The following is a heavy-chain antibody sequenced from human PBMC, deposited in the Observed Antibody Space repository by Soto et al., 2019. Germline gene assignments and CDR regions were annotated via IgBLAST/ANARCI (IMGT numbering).Heavy chain of an antibody. CDR1: GGSFSGYY. J-gene: IGHJ5*02. D-gene: IGHD6-13*01. Sequence: PSETLSLTCAVYGGSFSGYYWSWIRQPPGKGLEWIGEINHSGSTNYNPSLESRVTVSVDTSKNQFSLKLSSVTAADTAVYYCARRGNWNLAAGTRWFDPWGQGTLVTVSS. CDR3: ARRGNWNLAAGTRWFDP. CDR2: INHSGST. V-gene: IGHV4-34*01.